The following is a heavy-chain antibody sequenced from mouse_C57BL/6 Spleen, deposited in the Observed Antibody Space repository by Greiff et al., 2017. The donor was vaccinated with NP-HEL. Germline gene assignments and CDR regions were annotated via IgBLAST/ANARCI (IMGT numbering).Heavy chain of an antibody. Sequence: QVQLKESGAELVRPGASVKLSCKASGYTFTDYYINWVKQRPGQGLEWIARIYPGSGNTYYNEKFKGKATLTAEKSSSTAYMQLSSLTSEDSAVYFCARSGDYLDYWGQGTTLTVSS. V-gene: IGHV1-76*01. CDR3: ARSGDYLDY. CDR1: GYTFTDYY. CDR2: IYPGSGNT. J-gene: IGHJ2*01. D-gene: IGHD3-1*01.